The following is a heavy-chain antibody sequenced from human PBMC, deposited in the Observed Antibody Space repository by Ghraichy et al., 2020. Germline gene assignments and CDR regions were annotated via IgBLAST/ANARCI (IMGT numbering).Heavy chain of an antibody. Sequence: GGSLRLSCAASGFTVSSNYMSWVRQAPGKGLEWVSVIYSGGSTYYADSVKGRFTISRDNSKNTLYLQMNSLRAEDTAVYYCARDLWSSSEFDYWGQGTLVTVSS. CDR3: ARDLWSSSEFDY. CDR2: IYSGGST. CDR1: GFTVSSNY. D-gene: IGHD6-6*01. J-gene: IGHJ4*02. V-gene: IGHV3-66*01.